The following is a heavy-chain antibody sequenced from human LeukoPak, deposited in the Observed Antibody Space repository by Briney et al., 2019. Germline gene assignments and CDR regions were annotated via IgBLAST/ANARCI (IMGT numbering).Heavy chain of an antibody. V-gene: IGHV1-8*01. D-gene: IGHD6-6*01. CDR2: MNPNIGNT. CDR1: GYTFTSYD. Sequence: ASVKVSCKASGYTFTSYDINWVRQATGQGLEWMGWMNPNIGNTGYAQKFQGRVTITRNTSISTAYMELSSLRSEDTAVYYCAKSIAARRALKWFDSWGQGTLVTVSS. J-gene: IGHJ5*01. CDR3: AKSIAARRALKWFDS.